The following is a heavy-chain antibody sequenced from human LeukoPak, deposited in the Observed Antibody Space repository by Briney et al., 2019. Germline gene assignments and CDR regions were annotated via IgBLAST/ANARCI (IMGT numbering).Heavy chain of an antibody. CDR3: ARVNGSTSAHYDSSGFQRYYFDY. CDR2: ISSSSSYI. V-gene: IGHV3-21*01. CDR1: GFTFRSYT. J-gene: IGHJ4*02. Sequence: TGGPLRLSCAASGFTFRSYTMNWLRKAPGKGLEWVSSISSSSSYIYYTDSVRGRFTISRDNAGKSLYLQMNSLRAEDTAVYYCARVNGSTSAHYDSSGFQRYYFDYWGQGTLATVSS. D-gene: IGHD3-22*01.